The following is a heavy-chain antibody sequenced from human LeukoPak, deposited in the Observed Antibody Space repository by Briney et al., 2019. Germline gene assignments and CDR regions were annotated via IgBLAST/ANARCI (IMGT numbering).Heavy chain of an antibody. CDR2: IKQDGSER. V-gene: IGHV3-7*05. D-gene: IGHD6-19*01. Sequence: PGGSLRLSCAASGFTFSRYWMSWVRQAPGRGLEWVANIKQDGSERYYVDSVKGQFTISRDNAKNSLYLQMNSLRAEDTAVYYCARHQVGSAWQKYFDYWGQGTLVTVSS. CDR1: GFTFSRYW. J-gene: IGHJ4*02. CDR3: ARHQVGSAWQKYFDY.